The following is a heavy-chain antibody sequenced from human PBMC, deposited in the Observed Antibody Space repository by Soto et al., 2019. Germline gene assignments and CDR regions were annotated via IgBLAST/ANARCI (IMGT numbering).Heavy chain of an antibody. CDR1: GGSISSGGYY. J-gene: IGHJ6*02. CDR2: IYYSGST. Sequence: PSEALSLTCTVSGGSISSGGYYWSWIRQHPGKGLEWIGYIYYSGSTYYNPSLKSRVTISVDTSKNQFSLKLSSVTAADTAVYYCAVRKGYYYGMDVWGQGTTVTVSS. CDR3: AVRKGYYYGMDV. V-gene: IGHV4-31*03.